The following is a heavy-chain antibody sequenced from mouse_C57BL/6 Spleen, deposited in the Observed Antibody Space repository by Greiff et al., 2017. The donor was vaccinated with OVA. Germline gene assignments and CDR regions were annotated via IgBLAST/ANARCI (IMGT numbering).Heavy chain of an antibody. CDR3: VRHDGSMDY. J-gene: IGHJ4*01. Sequence: EVQLVESGGGLVQPTGSLKLSCAASGFSFNTYAMNWVRQAPGKGLEWVARIRSKSNNYATYYADSVKDRFTISRDDSESMLYLQMNNLKTEDTAMYYCVRHDGSMDYWGQGTSVTVSS. CDR2: IRSKSNNYAT. V-gene: IGHV10-1*01. CDR1: GFSFNTYA. D-gene: IGHD2-3*01.